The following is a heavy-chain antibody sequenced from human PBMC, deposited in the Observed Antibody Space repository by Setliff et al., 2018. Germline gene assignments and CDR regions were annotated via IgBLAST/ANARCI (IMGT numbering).Heavy chain of an antibody. Sequence: PSETLSLTCNVSGDFISSGGYTWNWIRQHPEMGLERIGYIFYNGNTFYNPSLQSRVTISVDTSKNQFSLKLTSLNAADSAVYYCARASHSYGSPNWFDPWGPGTLVTVSS. CDR2: IFYNGNT. J-gene: IGHJ5*02. CDR1: GDFISSGGYT. V-gene: IGHV4-31*03. CDR3: ARASHSYGSPNWFDP. D-gene: IGHD3-22*01.